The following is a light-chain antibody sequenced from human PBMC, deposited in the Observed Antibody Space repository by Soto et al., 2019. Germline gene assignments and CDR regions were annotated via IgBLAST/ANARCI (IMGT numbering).Light chain of an antibody. J-gene: IGKJ2*01. Sequence: EIVMTQSPATLSLAPAERATVSCRASQSVGSNLAWYQQKPGQAPRLLIYGASTRASGIPARFTGSGSGTEFTLTISSLQSEDFALYYCQQFNNWPPYTFGQGTNLDIK. CDR2: GAS. CDR3: QQFNNWPPYT. CDR1: QSVGSN. V-gene: IGKV3D-15*01.